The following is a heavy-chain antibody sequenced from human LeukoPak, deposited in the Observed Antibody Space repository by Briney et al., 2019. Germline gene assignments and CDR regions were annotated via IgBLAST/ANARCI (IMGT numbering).Heavy chain of an antibody. D-gene: IGHD3/OR15-3a*01. CDR2: ISPYNGDT. CDR3: ASVGLGNGWYSDL. CDR1: GYTFTSYD. V-gene: IGHV1-18*03. J-gene: IGHJ2*01. Sequence: GASVKACWKASGYTFTSYDINWMRQATGQGLEWMGWISPYNGDTKVGQTFQGRVTMTTDTPTTTAYMELRRLRFDDMAVYYCASVGLGNGWYSDLWGRGTLVTVFS.